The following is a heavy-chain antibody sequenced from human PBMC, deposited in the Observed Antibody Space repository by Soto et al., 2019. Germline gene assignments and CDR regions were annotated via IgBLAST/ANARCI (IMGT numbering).Heavy chain of an antibody. Sequence: QVQLQESGPGLVKPSETLSLTCAVSGDSLSSYYCMWIRQPPGKGLESIGYLYYGRSANYNPSLKSRVTLSVDTSTNQCSLTLSSITAADTAVYYCALRSMAVVPEYWGQGTLVTVSS. CDR1: GDSLSSYY. CDR3: ALRSMAVVPEY. V-gene: IGHV4-59*01. CDR2: LYYGRSA. J-gene: IGHJ4*02. D-gene: IGHD3-22*01.